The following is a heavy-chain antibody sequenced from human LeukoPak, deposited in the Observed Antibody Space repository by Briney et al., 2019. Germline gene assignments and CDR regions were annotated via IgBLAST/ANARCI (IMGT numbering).Heavy chain of an antibody. Sequence: SETLSLTCAVYGGSFSGYYWSWIRQPPGKGLEWIGEINHSGSTNYNPSLKSRVTISVDTSKNQFSLKLSSVTAADTAVYYCAREVVGVLRFLDYWGQGTLVTVSS. J-gene: IGHJ4*02. D-gene: IGHD3-3*01. CDR3: AREVVGVLRFLDY. V-gene: IGHV4-34*01. CDR1: GGSFSGYY. CDR2: INHSGST.